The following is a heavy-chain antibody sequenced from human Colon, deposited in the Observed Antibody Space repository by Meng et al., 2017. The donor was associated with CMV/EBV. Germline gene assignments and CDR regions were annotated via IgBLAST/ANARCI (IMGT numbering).Heavy chain of an antibody. J-gene: IGHJ4*02. D-gene: IGHD6-19*01. V-gene: IGHV2-70*19. CDR3: LWSSGWFGGLDY. CDR1: GLSVTTTGMC. CDR2: INWDDGK. Sequence: SGPTLVKPTQTLTLTCTFSGLSVTTTGMCVSWVRQPPGKALEWLALINWDDGKHYSTSLKTRLTVSKDTSKNQVILTMSNRDQVDTDNYFCLWSSGWFGGLDYWGQGTLVTVSS.